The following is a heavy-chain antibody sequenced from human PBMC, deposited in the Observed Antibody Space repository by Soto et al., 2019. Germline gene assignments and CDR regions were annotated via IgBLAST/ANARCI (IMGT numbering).Heavy chain of an antibody. CDR2: IWFDGTNK. CDR1: GFTFGTYD. CDR3: ARDLGYYDFGSGSFVVPKVRVESHYYYGMDV. J-gene: IGHJ6*01. V-gene: IGHV3-33*08. Sequence: GGSLRLSCAASGFTFGTYDMHWVRQAPGKGLEWVAVIWFDGTNKYYADSVKGQFTISRDNSKNTLYLQMDSLTAEDTAVYYCARDLGYYDFGSGSFVVPKVRVESHYYYGMDVQGQGTTAPLST. D-gene: IGHD3-3*01.